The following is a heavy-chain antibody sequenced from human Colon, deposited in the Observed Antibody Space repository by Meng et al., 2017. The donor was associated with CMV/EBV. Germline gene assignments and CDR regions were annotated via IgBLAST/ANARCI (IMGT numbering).Heavy chain of an antibody. Sequence: GFTLSTDAMHWGRQAPGKGLEWVACISFDASNKYYADSVKDRFTISRDNSRNMVYLEMSGLRADDTAVYYCTRDRHGGNFKNWYFYVWGRGTLVTVSS. CDR1: GFTLSTDA. CDR2: ISFDASNK. D-gene: IGHD4-23*01. CDR3: TRDRHGGNFKNWYFYV. J-gene: IGHJ2*01. V-gene: IGHV3-30-3*01.